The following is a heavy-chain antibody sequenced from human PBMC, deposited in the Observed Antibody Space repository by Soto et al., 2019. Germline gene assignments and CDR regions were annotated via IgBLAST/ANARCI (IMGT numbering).Heavy chain of an antibody. Sequence: QLQLQESGPGLVKPSETLSLTCTVSGGSISSSSYYWGWIRQPPGKGLEWIGSIYYSGSTYYNPSLKSRVTLPVHTSKTQFSLKLSSLTAADTAVYYCARLSQLFDYWGQGTLVTVSS. D-gene: IGHD2-2*01. CDR3: ARLSQLFDY. V-gene: IGHV4-39*01. J-gene: IGHJ4*02. CDR2: IYYSGST. CDR1: GGSISSSSYY.